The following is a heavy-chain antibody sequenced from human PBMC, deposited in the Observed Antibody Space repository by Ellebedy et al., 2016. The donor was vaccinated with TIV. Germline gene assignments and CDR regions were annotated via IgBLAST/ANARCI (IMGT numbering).Heavy chain of an antibody. Sequence: GESLKISXAASGFTFSSYAMSWVRQAPGKGLEWVSAIRGSGGDTYYADSVKGRFTISRDNSKNKLFLQMNSLRAEDTAVYYCAKGGQWLDNDYWGQGTLVTVSS. V-gene: IGHV3-23*01. CDR2: IRGSGGDT. J-gene: IGHJ4*02. D-gene: IGHD6-19*01. CDR1: GFTFSSYA. CDR3: AKGGQWLDNDY.